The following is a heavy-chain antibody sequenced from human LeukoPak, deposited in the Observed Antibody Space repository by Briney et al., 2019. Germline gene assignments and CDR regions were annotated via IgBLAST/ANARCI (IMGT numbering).Heavy chain of an antibody. Sequence: NPSETLSLTCTVSGGSISGFYWGWIRQPPGKGLEWIGFIYYSGSANYNPSLKSRVTMSVDTSKNQFSLKLSPVTAADTALYYCARDRDSSGWFDYWGQGTLVTVSS. CDR1: GGSISGFY. CDR3: ARDRDSSGWFDY. V-gene: IGHV4-59*01. D-gene: IGHD6-19*01. J-gene: IGHJ4*02. CDR2: IYYSGSA.